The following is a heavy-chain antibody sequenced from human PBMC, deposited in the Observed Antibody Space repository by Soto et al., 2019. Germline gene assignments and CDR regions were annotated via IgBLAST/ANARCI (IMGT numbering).Heavy chain of an antibody. D-gene: IGHD6-6*01. CDR2: ISSSSSYI. Sequence: GGSLRLSCAASGFTFSSYSMNWVRQAPGKGLEWVSSISSSSSYIYYADSVKGRFTISSANAKNSLYLQMNSLRAEDTAVYYCARPRDKVSSSSSPFGIWGQGTMVTVSS. CDR3: ARPRDKVSSSSSPFGI. J-gene: IGHJ3*02. CDR1: GFTFSSYS. V-gene: IGHV3-21*01.